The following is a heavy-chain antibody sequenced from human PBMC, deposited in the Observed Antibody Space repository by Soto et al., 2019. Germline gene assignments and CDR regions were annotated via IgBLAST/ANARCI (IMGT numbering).Heavy chain of an antibody. D-gene: IGHD3-22*01. J-gene: IGHJ4*02. V-gene: IGHV3-53*01. CDR3: ARALRYYDSSGYNPNYFDY. CDR2: IYSGGST. CDR1: GFTVSSNY. Sequence: GGSLTLSSAASGFTVSSNYMSWVRQAPGKGLECVSVIYSGGSTYYADSVKGRFTISRDNSKNTPYLQMNSLRAEDTAVYYCARALRYYDSSGYNPNYFDYSGQVTPVTVSS.